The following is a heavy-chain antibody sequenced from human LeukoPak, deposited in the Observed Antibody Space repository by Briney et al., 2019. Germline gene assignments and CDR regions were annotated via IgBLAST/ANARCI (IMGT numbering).Heavy chain of an antibody. CDR3: ATTSGIVARDY. CDR1: GGSISGYY. V-gene: IGHV4-59*01. D-gene: IGHD3-22*01. Sequence: PSETLSLICTVSGGSISGYYWTWVRQPPRKGLEWIGYIYYNGRTNYNPSLESRVTMSVDTSKNQFSLKVSSVTAADTAVYYCATTSGIVARDYWGQGILVTVSS. CDR2: IYYNGRT. J-gene: IGHJ4*02.